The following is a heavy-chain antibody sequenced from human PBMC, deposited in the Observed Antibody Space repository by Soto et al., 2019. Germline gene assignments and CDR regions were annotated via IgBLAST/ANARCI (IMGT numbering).Heavy chain of an antibody. CDR2: INHSGRT. CDR3: ARSRFATIFGLGTENYNYYSIDV. J-gene: IGHJ6*03. D-gene: IGHD3-3*01. Sequence: SETLSLTCAVYRGSFSGYYCSWIRHPPGKRLEWIGEINHSGRTNYNPSLKSRVTISVDTSKNQFSLKLSSVTAADTAVYYCARSRFATIFGLGTENYNYYSIDVWGKCTTVT. V-gene: IGHV4-34*01. CDR1: RGSFSGYY.